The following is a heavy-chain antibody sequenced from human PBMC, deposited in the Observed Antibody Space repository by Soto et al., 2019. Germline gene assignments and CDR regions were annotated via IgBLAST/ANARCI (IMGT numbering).Heavy chain of an antibody. J-gene: IGHJ6*02. CDR1: GYTFTGYY. V-gene: IGHV1-2*04. Sequence: ASVKVSCKASGYTFTGYYMHWVRQAPGQGLEWMGWINPNSGGTNYAQKFQGWVTMTRDTSISTAYMELSRLRSDDTAVYYCARSIQEGGHYNYYYGMDVWGQGTTVTLSS. D-gene: IGHD3-3*02. CDR2: INPNSGGT. CDR3: ARSIQEGGHYNYYYGMDV.